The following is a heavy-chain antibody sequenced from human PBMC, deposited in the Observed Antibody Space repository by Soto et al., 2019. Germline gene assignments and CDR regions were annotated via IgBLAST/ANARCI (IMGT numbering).Heavy chain of an antibody. CDR1: GYSFTSYL. CDR2: IDPSDSYT. CDR3: ARTGKYDYKGMDV. J-gene: IGHJ6*02. V-gene: IGHV5-10-1*01. Sequence: GESLKISFKGSGYSFTSYLISWVRQMPGKGLEWMGRIDPSDSYTNYSPSFQGHVTISADKSISTAYLQWSSLKASDTAMYYCARTGKYDYKGMDVSGQGTTVTVS.